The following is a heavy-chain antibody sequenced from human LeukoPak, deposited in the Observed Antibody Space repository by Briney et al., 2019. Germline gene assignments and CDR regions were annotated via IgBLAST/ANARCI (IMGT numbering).Heavy chain of an antibody. D-gene: IGHD5-18*01. Sequence: GGSLRLSCAASGITFSSYGMSWVRQAPGKGLEWVAFIRYDGNNKFYADSVKGRFTISRDNSKNTLYLQMNSLRAEDTAVYYCSRAGGGYSYGYYMDVWGKGTTVSIS. CDR1: GITFSSYG. J-gene: IGHJ6*03. CDR2: IRYDGNNK. V-gene: IGHV3-30*02. CDR3: SRAGGGYSYGYYMDV.